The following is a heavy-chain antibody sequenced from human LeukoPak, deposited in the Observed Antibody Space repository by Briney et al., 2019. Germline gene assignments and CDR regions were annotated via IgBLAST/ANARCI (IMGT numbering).Heavy chain of an antibody. D-gene: IGHD3-10*01. CDR1: GGSFSGYY. V-gene: IGHV4-34*01. CDR2: INHSGGT. CDR3: ARGGDYYGSGIPFDF. Sequence: PSETLSLTCAVYGGSFSGYYWSWIRQSPRKGLEWIGEINHSGGTNFSPALKSRVTISVDTSKRHFSLNLNSVTAADTAVYYCARGGDYYGSGIPFDFWGQGTLVTVSS. J-gene: IGHJ4*02.